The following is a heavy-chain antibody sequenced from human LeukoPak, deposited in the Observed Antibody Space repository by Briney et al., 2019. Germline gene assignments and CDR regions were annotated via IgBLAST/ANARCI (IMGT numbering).Heavy chain of an antibody. D-gene: IGHD3-22*01. V-gene: IGHV4-59*01. CDR2: IYYSGST. Sequence: SETLSLTCTVSGGSITGYYWSWIRQPPGKGLEWIGYIYYSGSTNYNPSLKSRVTISVDMSKNQFSLKLTSVTAADTAVYYCATPSSGYKIDAFDIWGQGTMVTVSS. J-gene: IGHJ3*02. CDR3: ATPSSGYKIDAFDI. CDR1: GGSITGYY.